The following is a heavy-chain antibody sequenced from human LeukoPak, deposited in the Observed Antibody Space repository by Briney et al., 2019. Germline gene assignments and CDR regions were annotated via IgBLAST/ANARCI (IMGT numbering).Heavy chain of an antibody. CDR1: GFTFSSYW. J-gene: IGHJ4*02. Sequence: GGSLRLSCAGSGFTFSSYWMSWVRQAPGKGLEWVANINKAGSEKYYVDSVKGRFTISRDNAKNSLYLQMNSLRAEDTAVYYCVRPSLYYWGQGTLVTVSS. D-gene: IGHD3-16*01. CDR2: INKAGSEK. CDR3: VRPSLYY. V-gene: IGHV3-7*01.